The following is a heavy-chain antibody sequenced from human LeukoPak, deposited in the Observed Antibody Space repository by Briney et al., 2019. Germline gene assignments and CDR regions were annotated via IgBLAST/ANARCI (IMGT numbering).Heavy chain of an antibody. D-gene: IGHD2-15*01. J-gene: IGHJ5*02. CDR1: GGSVSYYY. CDR3: ARTYCSGGSCDEGWFDP. V-gene: IGHV4-59*02. Sequence: SETLSLTCTVSGGSVSYYYWSWLRQPPGKGLEWIGYIYNSGGTNYNPSLKSRVTISIDTSKNQFSLKLSSVTAADTAVYYCARTYCSGGSCDEGWFDPWGQGTLVTVSS. CDR2: IYNSGGT.